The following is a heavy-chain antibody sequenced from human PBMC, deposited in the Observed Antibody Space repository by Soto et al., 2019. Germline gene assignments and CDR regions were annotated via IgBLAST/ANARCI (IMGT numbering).Heavy chain of an antibody. D-gene: IGHD1-26*01. CDR3: ARVWWSGSSTVDY. CDR2: ISSSSSYT. Sequence: GGSLRLSCAASGFTFSDYYMSWIRQAPGKGLEWVSYISSSSSYTNYADSVKGRFTISRDNAKNSLYLQMNSLRAEDTAVYYCARVWWSGSSTVDYWGQGTLVTVSS. CDR1: GFTFSDYY. J-gene: IGHJ4*02. V-gene: IGHV3-11*05.